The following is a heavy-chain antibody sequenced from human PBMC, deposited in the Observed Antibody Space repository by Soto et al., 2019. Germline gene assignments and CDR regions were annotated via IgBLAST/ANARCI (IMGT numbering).Heavy chain of an antibody. V-gene: IGHV3-74*01. CDR1: GFTFSTYW. Sequence: EVQLVESGGGLVQPGGSLRLSCAASGFTFSTYWMHWVRQAPGKGLVWVSRIASDGSSTTYADSVKGRFTISRDNAKNTLYLQMNSLRAEDTAVYYCAKDRRFPDDVFDVWGQGTMVTVSS. CDR2: IASDGSST. J-gene: IGHJ3*01. CDR3: AKDRRFPDDVFDV.